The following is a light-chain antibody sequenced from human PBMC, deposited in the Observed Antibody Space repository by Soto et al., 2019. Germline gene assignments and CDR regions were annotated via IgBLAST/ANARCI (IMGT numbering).Light chain of an antibody. Sequence: QSVLTQPASVSGSPGQSITISCTGSRSDVGSYNLVSWYQHRPGKAPKLMIYDVNKRPSGVSNRFSGSKSGNTASLTISGLQPEDEADYYCCSYAGSSTVIFVGGTKLTVL. CDR2: DVN. CDR1: RSDVGSYNL. CDR3: CSYAGSSTVI. V-gene: IGLV2-23*02. J-gene: IGLJ2*01.